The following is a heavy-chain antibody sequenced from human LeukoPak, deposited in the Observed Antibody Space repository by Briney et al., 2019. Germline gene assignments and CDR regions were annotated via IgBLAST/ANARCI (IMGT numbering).Heavy chain of an antibody. V-gene: IGHV3-48*01. CDR3: ARGPTLGGATILDY. CDR2: ISSSSSTI. D-gene: IGHD1-26*01. Sequence: PGGSLRLSCAATGLTFSSYSMNWVRQAPGKGLEWVSYISSSSSTIYYADSVKGRFTISRDNAKNSLYLQMNSLRAEDTAMYYCARGPTLGGATILDYWGQGTLVTVSS. CDR1: GLTFSSYS. J-gene: IGHJ4*02.